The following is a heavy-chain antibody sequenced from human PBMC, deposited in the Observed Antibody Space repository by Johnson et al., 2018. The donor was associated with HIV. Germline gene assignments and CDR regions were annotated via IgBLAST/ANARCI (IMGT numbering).Heavy chain of an antibody. CDR1: GFTVSSNY. V-gene: IGHV3-53*01. CDR3: ARDNAAAGTPMGFDI. Sequence: VQLVESGGGLVQPGGSLRLSCAASGFTVSSNYMSWVRQAPGKGLEWVSVIYSGGSTYYADSVQGRFTISRDNSKNTLYLQMNSLRAEDTAVYYCARDNAAAGTPMGFDIWGQGTMVTVSS. J-gene: IGHJ3*02. D-gene: IGHD6-13*01. CDR2: IYSGGST.